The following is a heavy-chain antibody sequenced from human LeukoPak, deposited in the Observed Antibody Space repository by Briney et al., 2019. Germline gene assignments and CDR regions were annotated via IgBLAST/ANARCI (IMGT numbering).Heavy chain of an antibody. Sequence: APVKVSCKTAGYTFSSHGIRWVRQAPGQGLEWMGWISANSGDTKFAEKFQGRVTMTTETSPNTAYMELRSLRFDHTAIYYCARDKRYAFHHWGQGPLVRVSS. CDR1: GYTFSSHG. D-gene: IGHD3-9*01. CDR2: ISANSGDT. J-gene: IGHJ4*02. V-gene: IGHV1-18*01. CDR3: ARDKRYAFHH.